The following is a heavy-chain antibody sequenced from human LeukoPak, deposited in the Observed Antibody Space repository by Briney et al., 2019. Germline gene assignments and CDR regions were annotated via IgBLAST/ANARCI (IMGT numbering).Heavy chain of an antibody. D-gene: IGHD3-10*01. J-gene: IGHJ6*02. Sequence: PSETLSLTCTVSGSMYNYYWSWVRQAPGKGLEWVSVLYSGGNTYYADSVQGRFTISRDNSKNTLYLQMNSLRAEDTAVYYCARETGFGELFPYCLDVWGRGTTVTVSS. CDR3: ARETGFGELFPYCLDV. CDR2: LYSGGNT. V-gene: IGHV3-53*01. CDR1: GSMYNYY.